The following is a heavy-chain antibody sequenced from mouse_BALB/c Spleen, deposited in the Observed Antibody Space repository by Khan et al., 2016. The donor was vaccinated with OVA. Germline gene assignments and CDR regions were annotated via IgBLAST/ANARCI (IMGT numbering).Heavy chain of an antibody. CDR1: GYTFTYYV. V-gene: IGHV1-81*01. CDR3: ARGDGYYVYFDY. Sequence: QMQLEESGPELVKPGASVKMSCKASGYTFTYYVITWVKQRTGQGLEWIGEIYPGSDNAYYNERFKGKATLTADKSSNTTHMQLSSLTSEDSAVYFCARGDGYYVYFDYWGQGTTLPVSS. J-gene: IGHJ2*01. D-gene: IGHD2-3*01. CDR2: IYPGSDNA.